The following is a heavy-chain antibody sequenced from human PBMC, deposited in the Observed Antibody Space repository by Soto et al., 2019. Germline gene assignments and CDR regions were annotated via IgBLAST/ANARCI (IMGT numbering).Heavy chain of an antibody. D-gene: IGHD2-15*01. Sequence: SQTLSLTCAISGDSVSSNGAFWNLIRQSPSRGLQWLGRIYYRSKWFHDYAASVESRMAINPDTSRNQFSLQLNYVTPEDTAVYYCARVHCSAGTCLDGLDFWGQGTTVTVSS. CDR2: IYYRSKWFH. CDR3: ARVHCSAGTCLDGLDF. V-gene: IGHV6-1*01. CDR1: GDSVSSNGAF. J-gene: IGHJ6*02.